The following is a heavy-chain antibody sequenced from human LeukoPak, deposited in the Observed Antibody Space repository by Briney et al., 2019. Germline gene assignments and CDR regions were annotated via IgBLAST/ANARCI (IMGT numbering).Heavy chain of an antibody. CDR1: GGSISSYY. CDR2: INHSGST. D-gene: IGHD2-15*01. CDR3: AREIVVVVAATPFSMDV. J-gene: IGHJ6*04. Sequence: SETLSLTCTVSGGSISSYYWSWIRQPPGKGLEWIGEINHSGSTNYNPSLKSRVTISVDTSKNQFSLKLSSVTAADTAVYYCAREIVVVVAATPFSMDVWGKGTTVTVSS. V-gene: IGHV4-34*01.